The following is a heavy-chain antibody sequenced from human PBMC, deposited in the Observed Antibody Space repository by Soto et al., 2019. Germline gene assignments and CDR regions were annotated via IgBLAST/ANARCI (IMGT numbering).Heavy chain of an antibody. D-gene: IGHD4-17*01. J-gene: IGHJ4*02. CDR2: INPNSGGT. V-gene: IGHV1-2*04. Sequence: ASVKVSCKASGYTFPGYYMHWVRQAPGQGLEWMGWINPNSGGTNYAQKFQGWVTMTRDTSISTAYMELSRLRSDDTAVYYCARVSSYGDPGHPFDYWGQGTLVTVSS. CDR1: GYTFPGYY. CDR3: ARVSSYGDPGHPFDY.